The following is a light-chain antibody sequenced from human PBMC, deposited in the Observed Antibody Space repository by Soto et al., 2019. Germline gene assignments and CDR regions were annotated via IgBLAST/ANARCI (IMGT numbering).Light chain of an antibody. Sequence: DIQMTQSPSSLSASVGDRVTITCRVSQDISGYLAWFQQKPGKAPKSLIYAGSSLRSGVPSKFSGSGSGTDFTLTISSLQPEDVATYYCQQYNSYPITFGQGTRLEIK. CDR2: AGS. CDR1: QDISGY. V-gene: IGKV1-16*02. J-gene: IGKJ5*01. CDR3: QQYNSYPIT.